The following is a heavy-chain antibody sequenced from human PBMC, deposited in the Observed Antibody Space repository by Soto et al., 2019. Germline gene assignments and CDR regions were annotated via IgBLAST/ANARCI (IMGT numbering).Heavy chain of an antibody. CDR3: ARGGLGYCSGGSCYSAELSRYYYGMDV. J-gene: IGHJ6*02. D-gene: IGHD2-15*01. CDR1: GGSISSGGYY. CDR2: IYYSGAT. V-gene: IGHV4-31*03. Sequence: PSETLSLTCTVSGGSISSGGYYWSWIRQHPGKGLEWIGYIYYSGATYYNPSLKGRVTISVDTSKNQFSLKLSSVTAADTAVYYCARGGLGYCSGGSCYSAELSRYYYGMDVWGQGTTVTVLL.